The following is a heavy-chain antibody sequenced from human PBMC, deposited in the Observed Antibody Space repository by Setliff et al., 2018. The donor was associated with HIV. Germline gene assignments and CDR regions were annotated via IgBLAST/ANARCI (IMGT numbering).Heavy chain of an antibody. CDR2: MNPNSGDT. Sequence: ASVKVSCKASGYRFTDYCMVWVRQAPGQGLEWMGWMNPNSGDTNYAQNLQDRVTMTWDTSISTAYMELSRLRSDDTALYYCAGDPIRGYISEGYFDVWGRGTPVTVSS. CDR1: GYRFTDYC. D-gene: IGHD5-18*01. V-gene: IGHV1-2*02. J-gene: IGHJ2*01. CDR3: AGDPIRGYISEGYFDV.